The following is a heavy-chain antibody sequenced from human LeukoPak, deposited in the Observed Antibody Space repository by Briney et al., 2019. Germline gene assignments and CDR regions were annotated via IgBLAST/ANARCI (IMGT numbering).Heavy chain of an antibody. J-gene: IGHJ5*02. CDR1: GFTFGDYA. CDR2: IRSKAYGGTT. D-gene: IGHD6-19*01. Sequence: QPGRSLRLSCTASGFTFGDYAMSWFRQAPGKGLEWVGFIRSKAYGGTTEYAASVKGRFTISRDDSKSIAYLQMNSLKTEDTAVYYCTRDSLYSSGWYNWFDPWGQGTLVTVSS. CDR3: TRDSLYSSGWYNWFDP. V-gene: IGHV3-49*03.